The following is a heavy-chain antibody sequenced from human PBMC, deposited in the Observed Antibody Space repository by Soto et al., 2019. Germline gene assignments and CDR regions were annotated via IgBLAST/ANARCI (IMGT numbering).Heavy chain of an antibody. CDR1: GFTVSSNY. V-gene: IGHV3-66*01. J-gene: IGHJ3*02. CDR2: IYSGGST. Sequence: EVQLVESGGGLVQPGGSLRLSCAASGFTVSSNYMSWVRQAPGKGLEWVSVIYSGGSTYYADSVKGRFTISRDNSKNTLYLQMNSLRAEDTAVYYCAGGIAAAGDAFDIWGQGTMVTVSS. CDR3: AGGIAAAGDAFDI. D-gene: IGHD6-13*01.